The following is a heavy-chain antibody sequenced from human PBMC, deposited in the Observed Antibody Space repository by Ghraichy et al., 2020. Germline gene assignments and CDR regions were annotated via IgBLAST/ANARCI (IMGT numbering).Heavy chain of an antibody. D-gene: IGHD3-22*01. CDR2: ISGSGGTT. J-gene: IGHJ4*02. Sequence: GGSLRLSCTASGFTFDSYAMTWVRQAPGKGLEWVSGISGSGGTTYYADSVRGRFTISRDNSKNTLYLQMNSLRAEDTAVYYCAKGDTMLVVVVAFDYWGQGPLVTVSS. V-gene: IGHV3-23*01. CDR1: GFTFDSYA. CDR3: AKGDTMLVVVVAFDY.